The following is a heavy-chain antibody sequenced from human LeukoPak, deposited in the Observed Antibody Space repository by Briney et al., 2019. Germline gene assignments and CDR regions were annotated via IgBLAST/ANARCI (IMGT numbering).Heavy chain of an antibody. CDR3: ARLGSGSTLDC. D-gene: IGHD3-10*01. J-gene: IGHJ4*02. CDR1: GFTFSSYG. CDR2: IWYDGTNK. V-gene: IGHV3-33*01. Sequence: GGSLRLSCAASGFTFSSYGMHWVRQAPGKGLEWMAFIWYDGTNKYYAGSVKGRFAISRDNSKNTLYLQMNSLRAEDTAVYYCARLGSGSTLDCWGQGILVTVSS.